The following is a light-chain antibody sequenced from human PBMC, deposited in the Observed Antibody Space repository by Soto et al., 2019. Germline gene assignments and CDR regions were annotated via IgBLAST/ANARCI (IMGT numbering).Light chain of an antibody. Sequence: DIPMTQSPSSLSASVGDRVTITCRASQAIYNYLAWYQQKPGKVPTLLISAASTLQSGVPSRFSGSGSGTDFTLTISSLQPEYVATYYCQKFSAVPTFGGGTKVEI. CDR2: AAS. CDR3: QKFSAVPT. V-gene: IGKV1-27*01. CDR1: QAIYNY. J-gene: IGKJ4*01.